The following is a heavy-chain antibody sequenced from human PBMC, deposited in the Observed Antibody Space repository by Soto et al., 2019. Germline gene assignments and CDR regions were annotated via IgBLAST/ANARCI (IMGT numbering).Heavy chain of an antibody. D-gene: IGHD1-1*01. V-gene: IGHV2-70*01. CDR2: IDWDDDK. CDR1: GFSLSTSGMC. J-gene: IGHJ6*02. CDR3: ARIYRGVPNHYYYHGMVV. Sequence: SGPTLVNPTQTLTLTCTFSGFSLSTSGMCVSWIRQPPGKALEWLALIDWDDDKYYSTSLKTRLTISKDTSKNQVVLTMTNIDPVDTATYYWARIYRGVPNHYYYHGMVVWCQGTTVTGSS.